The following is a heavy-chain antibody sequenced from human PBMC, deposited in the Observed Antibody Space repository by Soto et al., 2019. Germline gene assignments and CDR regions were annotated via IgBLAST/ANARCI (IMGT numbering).Heavy chain of an antibody. D-gene: IGHD2-8*01. Sequence: SVKVSCKASGGTFSSYAISWVRQAPGQGLEWMGGIIPIFGTANYAQKFQGRVTITADESTSTAYMELSSLRSEDTAVYYCARVGYCTNGVCYLGAFDIWGQGTTVTVSS. J-gene: IGHJ3*02. V-gene: IGHV1-69*13. CDR2: IIPIFGTA. CDR3: ARVGYCTNGVCYLGAFDI. CDR1: GGTFSSYA.